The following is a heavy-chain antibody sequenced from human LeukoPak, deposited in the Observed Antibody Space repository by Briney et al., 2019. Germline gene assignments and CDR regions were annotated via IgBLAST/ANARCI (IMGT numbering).Heavy chain of an antibody. CDR3: ARQGYSYGYSGAFDI. D-gene: IGHD5-18*01. Sequence: GVSLQISCQGSGYRFTSYWIGWVRPMPGKGLEWMGIIYPGDSDTRYSPSFQGQVTISADKSISTAYLQWSSLKAADTAMYYCARQGYSYGYSGAFDIWGQGTMVTVSS. V-gene: IGHV5-51*01. CDR1: GYRFTSYW. J-gene: IGHJ3*02. CDR2: IYPGDSDT.